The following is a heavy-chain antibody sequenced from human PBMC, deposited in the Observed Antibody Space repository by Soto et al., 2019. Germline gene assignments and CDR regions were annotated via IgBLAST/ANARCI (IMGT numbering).Heavy chain of an antibody. CDR2: IWYDGSNK. CDR1: GFTFSSYG. J-gene: IGHJ3*01. D-gene: IGHD2-21*02. CDR3: AKAQIVVLETAFGLDPFDL. V-gene: IGHV3-33*06. Sequence: GGSLRLSCAASGFTFSSYGMHWVRQAPGKGLEWVAVIWYDGSNKYYADSVKGRFTISRDNSKNTLYLQMNSLRAEDTAVYYCAKAQIVVLETAFGLDPFDLWGQLTIVTVSS.